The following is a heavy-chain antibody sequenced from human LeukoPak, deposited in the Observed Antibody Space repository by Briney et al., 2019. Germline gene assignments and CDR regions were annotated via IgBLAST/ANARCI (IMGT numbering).Heavy chain of an antibody. J-gene: IGHJ4*02. D-gene: IGHD3-22*01. Sequence: GGSLRLSCAASGFTVSSNYMSWVRQAPGKGLEWVSVIYSGGSTYYADSVKGRFTISRDNSKNTLYLQMNSLRAEDTAVYYCAKSYGDYYYDSSGSYFFDYWGQGTLVTVSS. CDR2: IYSGGST. V-gene: IGHV3-66*01. CDR1: GFTVSSNY. CDR3: AKSYGDYYYDSSGSYFFDY.